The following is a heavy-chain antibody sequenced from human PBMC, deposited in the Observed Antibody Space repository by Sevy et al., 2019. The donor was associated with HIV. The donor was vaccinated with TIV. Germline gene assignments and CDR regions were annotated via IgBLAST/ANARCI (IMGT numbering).Heavy chain of an antibody. CDR3: GKSLGVFDGFDI. CDR2: MSGSGAIV. J-gene: IGHJ3*02. D-gene: IGHD3-16*01. CDR1: GFTFSSYA. V-gene: IGHV3-23*01. Sequence: GGSLRLSCAASGFTFSSYAMSWVRQAPGKGLEWVSAMSGSGAIVYYADSVKGRFTISRDNPKNTLYLQMSSLRAEDTALYYCGKSLGVFDGFDIWGQGTRVTVSS.